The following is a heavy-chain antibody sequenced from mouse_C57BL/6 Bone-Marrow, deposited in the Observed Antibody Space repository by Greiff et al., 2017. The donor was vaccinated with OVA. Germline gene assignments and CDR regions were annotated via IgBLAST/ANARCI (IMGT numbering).Heavy chain of an antibody. CDR2: IWWDDDK. V-gene: IGHV8-8*01. Sequence: QVTLKESGPGILQPSQTLSLTCSFSGFSLSTFGMGVGWIRQPSGKGLEWLAHIWWDDDKYYNPALKSRLTISKDTSKNQVFLKIANVDTADTATYYCALPHYYGSRGSWFAYWGQGTLVTVSA. CDR1: GFSLSTFGMG. D-gene: IGHD1-1*01. CDR3: ALPHYYGSRGSWFAY. J-gene: IGHJ3*01.